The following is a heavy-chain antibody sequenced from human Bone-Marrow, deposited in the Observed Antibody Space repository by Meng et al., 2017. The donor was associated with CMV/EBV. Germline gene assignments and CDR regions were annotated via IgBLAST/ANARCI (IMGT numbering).Heavy chain of an antibody. Sequence: GESLKISCAASGFTFDDYGMSWVRQAPGKGLEWVSVIYSGGSTYYADSVKGRFTISRDNSKNTLYLQMNSLRPEDTAVYYCAREVYDFWSGLRYFDYWGQGTLVTVSS. D-gene: IGHD3-3*01. V-gene: IGHV3-66*02. CDR3: AREVYDFWSGLRYFDY. CDR2: IYSGGST. CDR1: GFTFDDYG. J-gene: IGHJ4*02.